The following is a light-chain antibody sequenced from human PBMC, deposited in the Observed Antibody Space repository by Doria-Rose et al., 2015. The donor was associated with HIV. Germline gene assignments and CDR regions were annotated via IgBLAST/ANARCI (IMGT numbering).Light chain of an antibody. V-gene: IGKV3-20*01. CDR3: HQYGTSWT. CDR2: DGS. CDR1: QSFSSTY. J-gene: IGKJ1*01. Sequence: TQSPGTLSLSPEERATLSCRASQSFSSTYLAWYQQKPGQAPSLIIYDGSTRSTGIPDRFSASGSGTDFTLTINRLEPEDFALYYCHQYGTSWTFGQGTKVEI.